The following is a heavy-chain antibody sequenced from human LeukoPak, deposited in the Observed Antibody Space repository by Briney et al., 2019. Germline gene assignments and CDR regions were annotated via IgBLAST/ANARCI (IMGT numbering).Heavy chain of an antibody. CDR3: VRDGNRGYDMDV. CDR2: INVVNGAI. V-gene: IGHV3-48*01. J-gene: IGHJ6*02. D-gene: IGHD3-10*01. CDR1: GFALRYYQ. Sequence: GGSLRLSCATSGFALRYYQMNWVRQAPGKGLEWVSYINVVNGAIYYADSVKGRFTISGDIATNSVYLQMNSLRAEDTALYYCVRDGNRGYDMDVWGQGTAATVSS.